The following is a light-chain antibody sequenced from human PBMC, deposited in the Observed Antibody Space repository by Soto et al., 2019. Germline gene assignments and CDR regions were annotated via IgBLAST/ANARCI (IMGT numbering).Light chain of an antibody. CDR2: GNN. CDR1: SSNIGAGYD. CDR3: QSYASSLGNV. J-gene: IGLJ1*01. Sequence: QSALTQPPSVSGAPGQRVTISCTGSSSNIGAGYDVHWYQQLPGTAPKLLIYGNNNRPSGVPDRFSGSKSGTSASLAITGLQAEDEADYYCQSYASSLGNVFGTGTKVTVL. V-gene: IGLV1-40*01.